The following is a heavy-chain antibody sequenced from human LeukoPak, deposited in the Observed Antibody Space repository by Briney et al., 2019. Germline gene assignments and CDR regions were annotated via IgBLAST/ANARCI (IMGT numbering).Heavy chain of an antibody. CDR1: GFTFSSYG. J-gene: IGHJ4*02. Sequence: GGSLRLSCAASGFTFSSYGMHWVRQAPGKGLEWVAVIWYDGSNKYYADSVKGRFTISRDNSKNTLYLQMNSLRAEDTAAYYCARDRTTVTFFDYWGQGTLVTVSS. CDR3: ARDRTTVTFFDY. V-gene: IGHV3-33*01. CDR2: IWYDGSNK. D-gene: IGHD4-17*01.